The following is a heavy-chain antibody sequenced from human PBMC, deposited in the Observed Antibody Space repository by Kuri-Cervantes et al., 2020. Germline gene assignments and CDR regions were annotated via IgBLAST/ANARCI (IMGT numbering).Heavy chain of an antibody. V-gene: IGHV3-30*18. CDR1: GFTFDDYG. D-gene: IGHD3-3*01. CDR3: AKGDYDFWSGFDY. J-gene: IGHJ4*02. Sequence: GESLKISCAASGFTFDDYGMSWVRQAPGKGLEWVAVISYDGSNKYYADSVKGRFTISRDNSKNTLYLQMNSLRAEDTAVYYCAKGDYDFWSGFDYWGQGTLVTVSS. CDR2: ISYDGSNK.